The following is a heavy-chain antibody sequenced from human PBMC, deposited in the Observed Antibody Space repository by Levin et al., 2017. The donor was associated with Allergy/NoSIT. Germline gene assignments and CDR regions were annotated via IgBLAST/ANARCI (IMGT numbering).Heavy chain of an antibody. J-gene: IGHJ2*01. D-gene: IGHD1-14*01. CDR1: GGSIISYY. V-gene: IGHV4-59*08. CDR2: IYYSGST. Sequence: SETLSLTCTVSGGSIISYYWSWIRQSPGKGLEWIGYIYYSGSTNYNPSLKSRVTISVDTSKNQFSLIVSSVTAADTAVYYCARRPGGYWYFDRWGRGTLVTVSS. CDR3: ARRPGGYWYFDR.